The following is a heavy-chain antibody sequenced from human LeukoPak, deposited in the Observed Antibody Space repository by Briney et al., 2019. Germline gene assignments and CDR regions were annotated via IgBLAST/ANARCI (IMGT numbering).Heavy chain of an antibody. V-gene: IGHV4-4*02. CDR3: ARHVEDLGQFHD. CDR2: VHLSGAS. CDR1: GGSILTTNW. Sequence: KPSETLSLTCAVSGGSILTTNWWSWVRQPPGKGLEWIGEVHLSGASNYNPSLKSRVTISVDTSKNQFSLKLSSVTAADTAVYYCARHVEDLGQFHDWGQGTLITVSS. D-gene: IGHD3-16*01. J-gene: IGHJ4*02.